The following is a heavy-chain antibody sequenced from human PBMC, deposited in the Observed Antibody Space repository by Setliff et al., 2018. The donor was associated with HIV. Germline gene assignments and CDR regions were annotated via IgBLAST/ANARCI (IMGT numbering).Heavy chain of an antibody. CDR1: GGSISSSNKY. CDR2: IHYSGST. J-gene: IGHJ4*02. CDR3: AREPDKIAAADS. D-gene: IGHD6-13*01. Sequence: SETLSLTCTVSGGSISSSNKYWGWIRQPPGKGLEWIGSIHYSGSTYYNPSLKSRITISVDTSNNQFSLHLSSVTVADTAVYYCAREPDKIAAADSWGQGTLVTVSS. V-gene: IGHV4-39*07.